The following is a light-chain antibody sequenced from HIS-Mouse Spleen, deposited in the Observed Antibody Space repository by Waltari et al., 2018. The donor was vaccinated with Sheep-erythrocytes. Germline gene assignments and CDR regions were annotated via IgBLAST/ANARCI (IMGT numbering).Light chain of an antibody. Sequence: IVMTHSPATLSGSPGDRATLSCRASQSVSSNLAWYQQKPGQAPRLLIYGASTRATGIPARFSGSGSGTEFTLTISSMQSEDFVVYYCQQYNNWPETFGQGTKVEIK. V-gene: IGKV3-15*01. CDR3: QQYNNWPET. CDR1: QSVSSN. CDR2: GAS. J-gene: IGKJ1*01.